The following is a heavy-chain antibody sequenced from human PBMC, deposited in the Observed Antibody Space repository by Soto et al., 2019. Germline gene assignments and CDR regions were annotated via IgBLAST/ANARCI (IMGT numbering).Heavy chain of an antibody. CDR2: IYYSGST. V-gene: IGHV4-39*01. Sequence: QLQLQESGPGLVKPSETLSLTCTVSGGSISSSSYYWVWIRQPPGKGLEWIGSIYYSGSTYYNPSHKPRLTISVDTSKNKFSLKLSSVTAADTAVYYCAGQASRAYSSSWYVRLFWFAPGGQGTLVTVFS. CDR1: GGSISSSSYY. J-gene: IGHJ5*02. D-gene: IGHD6-13*01. CDR3: AGQASRAYSSSWYVRLFWFAP.